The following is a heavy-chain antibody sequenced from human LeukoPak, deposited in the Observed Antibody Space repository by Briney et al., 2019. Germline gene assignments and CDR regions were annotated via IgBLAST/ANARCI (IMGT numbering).Heavy chain of an antibody. CDR3: ASLRNYGLPYWYFDL. CDR1: GGTFSSYA. J-gene: IGHJ2*01. CDR2: IIPIFGTA. Sequence: SVKVSCKASGGTFSSYAISWLRQAPGQGLEWMGGIIPIFGTANYAQKFQGRVTITADESTSTAYMELSSLRSEDTAGYYCASLRNYGLPYWYFDLWGRGTLVTVSS. V-gene: IGHV1-69*13. D-gene: IGHD3-16*01.